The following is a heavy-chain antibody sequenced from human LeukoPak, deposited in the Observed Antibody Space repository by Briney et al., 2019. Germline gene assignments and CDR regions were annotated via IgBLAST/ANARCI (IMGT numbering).Heavy chain of an antibody. CDR3: ARLSYGSGSYYNFYFDY. CDR2: IYYSGNT. V-gene: IGHV4-59*05. J-gene: IGHJ4*02. Sequence: PSETLSLTCTVSGGSINTYYWSWIRQPPGKGLEWIGSIYYSGNTYYNPSLKSRVTISVDASKNQFSLNLSSVTAADTAVYNCARLSYGSGSYYNFYFDYWGQGTLVTVSA. D-gene: IGHD3-10*01. CDR1: GGSINTYY.